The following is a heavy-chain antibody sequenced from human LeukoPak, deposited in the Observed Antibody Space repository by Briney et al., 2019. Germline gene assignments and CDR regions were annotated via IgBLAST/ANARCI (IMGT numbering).Heavy chain of an antibody. J-gene: IGHJ4*02. V-gene: IGHV1-2*02. D-gene: IGHD6-19*01. CDR3: ARVNQGLVDY. CDR2: IDPNSGGT. CDR1: GYTFTTYG. Sequence: ASVKVSCKASGYTFTTYGISWVRQAPGQGLEWMGWIDPNSGGTNYAQKFQGRVTMTRDTSISTAYMELSRLRSDDTAVYYCARVNQGLVDYWGQGTLVTVSS.